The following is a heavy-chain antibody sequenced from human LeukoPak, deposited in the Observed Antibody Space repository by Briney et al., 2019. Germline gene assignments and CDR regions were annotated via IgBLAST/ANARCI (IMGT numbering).Heavy chain of an antibody. D-gene: IGHD1-26*01. J-gene: IGHJ2*01. CDR2: SGDGRNI. CDR3: AKEGARSGSYYRAGQTSLYWYFDL. Sequence: GGSLRLSCVASGFTFSSYWMHWVRQDPRKGLVWVSRSGDGRNINYADSVRGRFTISRDNAKNTLYLQMNTLRVEDTAVYYCAKEGARSGSYYRAGQTSLYWYFDLWGRGTLVTVSS. CDR1: GFTFSSYW. V-gene: IGHV3-74*01.